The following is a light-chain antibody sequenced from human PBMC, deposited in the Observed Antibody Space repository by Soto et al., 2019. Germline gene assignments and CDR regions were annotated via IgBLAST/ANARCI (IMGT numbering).Light chain of an antibody. CDR3: QQNNNWPRT. Sequence: ETVMTQSPATLSVSPGERATLSCRVSQSVNSDLAWYQKKPGQAPRLLIYGSSTRATGIPARFSGGGSGTEFTLTISSLQSEDFAVYYCQQNNNWPRTFGQGTKVEMK. J-gene: IGKJ1*01. CDR2: GSS. V-gene: IGKV3-15*01. CDR1: QSVNSD.